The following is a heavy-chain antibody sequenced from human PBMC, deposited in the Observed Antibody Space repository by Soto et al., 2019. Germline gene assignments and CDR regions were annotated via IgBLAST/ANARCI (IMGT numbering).Heavy chain of an antibody. Sequence: QVQLVQSGAEVKKPGSSVKVSCKASGGTFSSYAISWVRQAPGQGLEWMGRIIPILGIANYSQKFQGRVTITADKSTSTAYMALSSLRSEDTAVYYCARCLHHYLITMARGESSPFYPWGQAKLLTVSS. CDR1: GGTFSSYA. CDR3: ARCLHHYLITMARGESSPFYP. D-gene: IGHD3-10*01. CDR2: IIPILGIA. J-gene: IGHJ5*02. V-gene: IGHV1-69*02.